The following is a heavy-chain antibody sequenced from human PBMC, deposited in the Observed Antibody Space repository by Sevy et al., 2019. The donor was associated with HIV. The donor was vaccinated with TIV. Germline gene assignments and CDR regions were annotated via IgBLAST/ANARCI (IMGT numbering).Heavy chain of an antibody. Sequence: GGSLRLSCVASGFTFSSYGMHWVRQAPGKGLEWVAVIWYDGSNKYYADSVKGRFTISRDNSKNTLYLQMNSLRAEDTAVYYCARDPMGSYYDSSGYYFRWGQGTLVTVSS. CDR3: ARDPMGSYYDSSGYYFR. CDR2: IWYDGSNK. J-gene: IGHJ4*02. V-gene: IGHV3-33*01. D-gene: IGHD3-22*01. CDR1: GFTFSSYG.